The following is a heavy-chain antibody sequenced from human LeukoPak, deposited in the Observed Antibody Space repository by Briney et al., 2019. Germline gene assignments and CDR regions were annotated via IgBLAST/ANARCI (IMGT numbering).Heavy chain of an antibody. V-gene: IGHV1-69*01. CDR2: IIPIFETP. CDR3: ATRMPGSQSDN. D-gene: IGHD3-10*01. J-gene: IGHJ4*02. Sequence: GSSVKVSCKASVGIFSNYAISWVRQAPGHGLEGMGVIIPIFETPSYAQKFQGRVTITADESTTTAYMELSSLRSDDTAVYFCATRMPGSQSDNWGQGTLVTVSS. CDR1: VGIFSNYA.